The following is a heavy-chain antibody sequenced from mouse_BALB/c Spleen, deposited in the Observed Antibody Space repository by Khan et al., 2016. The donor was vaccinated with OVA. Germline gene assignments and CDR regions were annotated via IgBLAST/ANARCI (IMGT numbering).Heavy chain of an antibody. CDR1: GFSLTNYG. Sequence: QMQLEESGPGLVAPSQSLSITCTISGFSLTNYGVHWIRQPPGKGLEWLVVIWSDGSTTYNSALKSRLTITKDNSKSQVFLQMNSLQTDNTTIYSCARQPYYHYNIMDYGGQGTSGTVSS. CDR3: ARQPYYHYNIMDY. J-gene: IGHJ4*01. V-gene: IGHV2-6-1*01. D-gene: IGHD2-10*01. CDR2: IWSDGST.